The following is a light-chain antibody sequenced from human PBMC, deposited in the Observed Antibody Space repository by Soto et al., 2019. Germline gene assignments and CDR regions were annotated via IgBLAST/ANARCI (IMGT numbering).Light chain of an antibody. Sequence: IVLTQAPETLSLSPGERATLSCRASQSVSSSYLVWHQQKPGQAPRLLIYAASRRATGIPDRFSGSGSGTDFTLTISILEPEDLAVYYCKQSGSPPWTFGEGTKVDIK. J-gene: IGKJ1*01. CDR1: QSVSSSY. CDR2: AAS. V-gene: IGKV3-20*01. CDR3: KQSGSPPWT.